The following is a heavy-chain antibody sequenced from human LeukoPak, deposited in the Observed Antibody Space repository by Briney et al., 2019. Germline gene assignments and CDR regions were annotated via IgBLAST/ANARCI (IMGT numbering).Heavy chain of an antibody. CDR3: AKRDSGSYSHFDS. V-gene: IGHV3-23*01. CDR2: ISGSGGST. CDR1: GFTFSSYA. D-gene: IGHD1-26*01. Sequence: GGSLRLSCAASGFTFSSYAVSWVRQAPGKGLEWVSAISGSGGSTYYADSVKGRFTISRDNSKNTLYLQLNSLRAEDTAVFYCAKRDSGSYSHFDSWGQGTLVTVSS. J-gene: IGHJ4*02.